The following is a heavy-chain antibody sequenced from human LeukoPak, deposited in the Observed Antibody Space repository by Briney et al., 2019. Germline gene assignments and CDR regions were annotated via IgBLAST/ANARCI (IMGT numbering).Heavy chain of an antibody. CDR1: GFTVSTNY. D-gene: IGHD3-3*02. V-gene: IGHV3-53*01. CDR2: LYSGSST. J-gene: IGHJ2*01. CDR3: ARVGDHFHWYLDL. Sequence: PGGSLRLSCAASGFTVSTNYMNWVRQAPGKGLEWVSILYSGSSTYYAASVEGRFIVSRDSSKNTLSLQMNDLRAEDTAVYYCARVGDHFHWYLDLWGRGTLVTVSS.